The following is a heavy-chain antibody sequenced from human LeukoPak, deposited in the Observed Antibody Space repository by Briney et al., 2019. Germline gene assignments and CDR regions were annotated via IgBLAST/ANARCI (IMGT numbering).Heavy chain of an antibody. CDR3: ARGNLGSYYWSPKFDY. Sequence: SETLSLTCAVYGGSYSGYYWSWMRQPPGKGLEWIGEINHSGSTNYNPSLKSRVTISVDTSKNQFSLKLSSVTAADTAVYYCARGNLGSYYWSPKFDYWGQGTLVTVSS. D-gene: IGHD1-26*01. J-gene: IGHJ4*02. V-gene: IGHV4-34*01. CDR1: GGSYSGYY. CDR2: INHSGST.